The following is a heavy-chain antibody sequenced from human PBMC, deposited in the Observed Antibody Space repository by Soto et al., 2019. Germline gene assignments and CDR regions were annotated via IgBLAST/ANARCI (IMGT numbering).Heavy chain of an antibody. CDR1: GFNFYDYS. D-gene: IGHD4-17*01. Sequence: AGGALRPSCAGPGFNFYDYSIHRVRQISGEALEWVSGISWEIGSIGYADSVKGRFSISRDNAKNSLYLQMNSLRAEDTAFYYCAKDMKWGGMTTIHYFDSWGQGTLVTVSS. CDR3: AKDMKWGGMTTIHYFDS. V-gene: IGHV3-9*01. J-gene: IGHJ4*02. CDR2: ISWEIGSI.